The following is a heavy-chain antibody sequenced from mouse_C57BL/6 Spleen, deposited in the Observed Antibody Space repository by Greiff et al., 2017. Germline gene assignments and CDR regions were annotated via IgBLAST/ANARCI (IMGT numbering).Heavy chain of an antibody. J-gene: IGHJ1*03. V-gene: IGHV1-55*01. CDR1: GYTFTSYW. CDR3: ARGSNYGWYFDV. CDR2: IYPGSGST. Sequence: QVQLQQPGAELVKPGASVKMSCKASGYTFTSYWITWVKQRPGQGLEWIGDIYPGSGSTNYNEKFKSKATLTVDTSSSTAYMQISSLTSEDSAVDYCARGSNYGWYFDVWGTGTTVTDSS. D-gene: IGHD2-5*01.